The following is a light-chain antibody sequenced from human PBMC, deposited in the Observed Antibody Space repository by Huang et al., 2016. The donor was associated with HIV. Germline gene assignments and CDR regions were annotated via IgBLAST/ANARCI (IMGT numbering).Light chain of an antibody. CDR2: WAA. J-gene: IGKJ3*01. V-gene: IGKV4-1*01. CDR1: QSVLYSSNNKNC. Sequence: DIVMTQSPDSLAVSLGERATINCKSSQSVLYSSNNKNCLAWYQQKPGQPPKLLIYWAATRESGVPDRFSGSGSGTDFTLTSSSLQAEDVAVYYCQQYYSTPLTFGPGTKVDIK. CDR3: QQYYSTPLT.